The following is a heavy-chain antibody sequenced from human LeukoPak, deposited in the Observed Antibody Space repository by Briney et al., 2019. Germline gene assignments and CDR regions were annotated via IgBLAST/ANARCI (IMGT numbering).Heavy chain of an antibody. CDR3: ARVYYSDSYDYWYFDL. CDR2: IYYSGST. V-gene: IGHV4-59*01. Sequence: PSETLSLTCTVSGGSIRSYYWSWIRQPPGKGLEWIAYIYYSGSTNYNPSLKSRVTISVDTSKNQFSLKLSSVTAADTAVYYCARVYYSDSYDYWYFDLWGRGTLVTVSS. D-gene: IGHD6-13*01. CDR1: GGSIRSYY. J-gene: IGHJ2*01.